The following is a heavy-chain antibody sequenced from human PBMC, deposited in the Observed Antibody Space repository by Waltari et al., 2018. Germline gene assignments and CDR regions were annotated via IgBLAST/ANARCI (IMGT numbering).Heavy chain of an antibody. CDR3: ARDRGGSLGY. CDR1: GGSISSSSYY. J-gene: IGHJ4*02. V-gene: IGHV4-39*07. D-gene: IGHD3-10*01. Sequence: QLQLQESGPGLVKPSETLSLTCTVSGGSISSSSYYWGWIRQPPGKGLEWIGSIYYSGRTYYNPSLNSRVTISVDTSKNQFSLKLSSVTAADTAVYYCARDRGGSLGYWGQGTLVTVSS. CDR2: IYYSGRT.